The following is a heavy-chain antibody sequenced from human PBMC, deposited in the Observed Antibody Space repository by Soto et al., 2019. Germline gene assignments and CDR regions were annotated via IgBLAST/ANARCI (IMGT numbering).Heavy chain of an antibody. Sequence: PSETLSLTCTVSGGSISSGGYYWSWIRQHPGKGLEWIGYIYYSGSTYYNPSLKSRVTISVDTSKNQFSLKLSSVTAADTAVYYCARELLLSGMGWFDPWGQGTLVTVS. CDR3: ARELLLSGMGWFDP. CDR1: GGSISSGGYY. V-gene: IGHV4-31*03. D-gene: IGHD1-20*01. J-gene: IGHJ5*02. CDR2: IYYSGST.